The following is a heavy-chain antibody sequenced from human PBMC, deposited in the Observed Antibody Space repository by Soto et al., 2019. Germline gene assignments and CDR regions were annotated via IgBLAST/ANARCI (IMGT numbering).Heavy chain of an antibody. D-gene: IGHD3-10*01. CDR3: AKDIAMVRGVIIDLDV. CDR1: GFTFSNYG. Sequence: GGSLRLSCADSGFTFSNYGIHWVRQAPGKGLEWVALTSYDGSNKYYAESVKGRFTISRDNSKNTLYLQMTSLRAEDTAVYYCAKDIAMVRGVIIDLDVWGQGTTVTVSS. CDR2: TSYDGSNK. J-gene: IGHJ6*02. V-gene: IGHV3-30*18.